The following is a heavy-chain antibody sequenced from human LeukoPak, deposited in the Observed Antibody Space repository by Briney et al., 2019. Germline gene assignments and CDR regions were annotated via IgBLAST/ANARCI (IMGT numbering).Heavy chain of an antibody. J-gene: IGHJ5*02. CDR3: ARQEEDYQNWFDP. D-gene: IGHD4-11*01. V-gene: IGHV4-34*01. Sequence: SETLSLTCAVYGGSFSGYYWSWIRQPPGKGLEWIGEINHSGSTNYNPSLKSRVTISVDTSKNQFSLKLSSVTAADTAVYYCARQEEDYQNWFDPWGQGTLVTVSS. CDR1: GGSFSGYY. CDR2: INHSGST.